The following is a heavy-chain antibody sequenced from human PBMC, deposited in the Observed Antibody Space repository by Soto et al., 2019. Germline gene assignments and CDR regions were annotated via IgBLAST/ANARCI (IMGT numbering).Heavy chain of an antibody. D-gene: IGHD1-20*01. CDR3: ARRALTGTLYYFDY. CDR1: GYTFTSYG. V-gene: IGHV1-18*01. J-gene: IGHJ4*02. Sequence: ASVKVSFKASGYTFTSYGISWVRQAPGQGLEWMGWISAYNGNTNYAQKLQGRVTMTTDTSTSTAYMELRSLRSDNTAVYYCARRALTGTLYYFDYWGQGTLVTVSS. CDR2: ISAYNGNT.